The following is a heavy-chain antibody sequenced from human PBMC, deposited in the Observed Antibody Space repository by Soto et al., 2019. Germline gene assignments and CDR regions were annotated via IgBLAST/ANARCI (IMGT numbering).Heavy chain of an antibody. CDR2: IYPGDSDT. D-gene: IGHD3-3*01. J-gene: IGHJ3*02. CDR1: GYSFTSYW. Sequence: GESLKISCKGSGYSFTSYWIGWVRQMPGKGLEWMGIIYPGDSDTRYSPSFQGQVTISADKSISTAYLQWSSLKASDTAMYYCARTYYDFWSGYSLDAFDIWGQGTMVTVSS. V-gene: IGHV5-51*01. CDR3: ARTYYDFWSGYSLDAFDI.